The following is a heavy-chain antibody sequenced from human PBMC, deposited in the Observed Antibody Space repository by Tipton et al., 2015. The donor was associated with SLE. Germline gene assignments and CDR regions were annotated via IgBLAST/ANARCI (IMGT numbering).Heavy chain of an antibody. Sequence: SLRLSCTTSVITFTSYAVTWVRQAPGKGLEWVSAISGGDGAAYYADSVRGRFTISRDTSKNTVYLQMNSLRVEDTAVYYCARDLRIHNSWGQGTLVTVSS. CDR3: ARDLRIHNS. J-gene: IGHJ5*02. D-gene: IGHD5/OR15-5a*01. V-gene: IGHV3-23*01. CDR2: ISGGDGAA. CDR1: VITFTSYA.